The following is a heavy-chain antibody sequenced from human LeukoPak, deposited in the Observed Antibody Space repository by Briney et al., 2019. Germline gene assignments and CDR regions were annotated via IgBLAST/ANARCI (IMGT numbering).Heavy chain of an antibody. CDR3: ARQTGSGLFILP. CDR1: AGSIISSSYY. CDR2: IYYSGNT. Sequence: SETLSLTCTVSAGSIISSSYYWGWIRQPPRKWLEWSGSIYYSGNTYYSPSLKRQVSISIDTSKNKFFLRLTSVTAADTAVYYCARQTGSGLFILPGGQGTLVTVSS. J-gene: IGHJ4*02. D-gene: IGHD3/OR15-3a*01. V-gene: IGHV4-39*01.